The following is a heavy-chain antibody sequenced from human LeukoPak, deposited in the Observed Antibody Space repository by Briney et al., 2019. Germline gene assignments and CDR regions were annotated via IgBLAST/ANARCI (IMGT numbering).Heavy chain of an antibody. CDR3: ARNSGSYYHY. CDR1: GFTFSSYS. Sequence: GGSLRLSCAAFGFTFSSYSMNWVRQAPGKGLEWVSYISSSSTTIYYADSVKGRFTISRDNAKNSLYLQMDSLRAEDTAVYYCARNSGSYYHYWGQGTLVTVSS. V-gene: IGHV3-48*04. CDR2: ISSSSTTI. D-gene: IGHD1-26*01. J-gene: IGHJ4*02.